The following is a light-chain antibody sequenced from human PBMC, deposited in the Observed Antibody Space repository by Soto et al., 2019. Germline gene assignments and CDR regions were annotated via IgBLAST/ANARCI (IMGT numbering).Light chain of an antibody. CDR1: SSDVGSYNL. J-gene: IGLJ2*01. Sequence: QSVLTQPASVSGSPGQSITISCTGTSSDVGSYNLVSWYQQHPGKAPKNIIYEVSKRPSGVPDRFSGSKSGNTASLTVSGLQAEDEADYYCSSYAGSNNVVFGGGTKLTVL. CDR2: EVS. V-gene: IGLV2-8*01. CDR3: SSYAGSNNVV.